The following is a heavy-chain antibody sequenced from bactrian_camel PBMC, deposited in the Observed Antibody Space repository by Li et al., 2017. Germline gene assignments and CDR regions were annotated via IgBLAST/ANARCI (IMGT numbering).Heavy chain of an antibody. J-gene: IGHJ4*01. CDR3: ASGNDYNDYDLCAVGPYAAGEYNV. D-gene: IGHD4*01. Sequence: QLVESGGGLVQPEGSPRLSCAASGFTFSGNWMHWVRQAPGEGLKWVSAVHSGGADTYYADSVKGRFTISQDNAKNTVYLQMNSLKPDDTAMYYCASGNDYNDYDLCAVGPYAAGEYNVWGQGTQVTVS. CDR1: GFTFSGNW. CDR2: VHSGGADT. V-gene: IGHV3S25*01.